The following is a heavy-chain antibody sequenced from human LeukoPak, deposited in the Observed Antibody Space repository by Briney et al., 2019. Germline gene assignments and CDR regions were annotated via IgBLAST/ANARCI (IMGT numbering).Heavy chain of an antibody. CDR3: AKDLKQRNLAVAGIGSDY. V-gene: IGHV3-23*01. D-gene: IGHD6-19*01. CDR1: GFTFSSYA. Sequence: GGSLRLSCAASGFTFSSYAMSWVRQAPGKGLEWVSAISGSGGSTYYADSVKGRFTISRDNSKNTLYLQMNSLRAEDTAVYYCAKDLKQRNLAVAGIGSDYWGQGTLVTVSS. J-gene: IGHJ4*02. CDR2: ISGSGGST.